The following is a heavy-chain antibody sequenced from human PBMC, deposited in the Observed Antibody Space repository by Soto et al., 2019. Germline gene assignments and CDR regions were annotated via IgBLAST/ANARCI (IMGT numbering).Heavy chain of an antibody. V-gene: IGHV3-15*01. CDR3: FAIVVETPRADY. CDR2: IKSKPDGGTA. Sequence: EVQLVESGGGLVQPGGSLRLSCAASGFTFSNAWMTWVRQAPGKGLEWVGRIKSKPDGGTADYAEPVKGRFTLSREDSENTLFLQMNSLTPEDTAVYYCFAIVVETPRADYWGQGTLVTVSS. D-gene: IGHD2-21*02. J-gene: IGHJ4*02. CDR1: GFTFSNAW.